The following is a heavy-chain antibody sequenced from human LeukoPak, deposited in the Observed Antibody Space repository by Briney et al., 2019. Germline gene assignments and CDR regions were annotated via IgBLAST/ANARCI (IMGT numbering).Heavy chain of an antibody. CDR3: ARAPTDYSQLPSDAFDI. CDR2: INTNTGNP. D-gene: IGHD1-1*01. V-gene: IGHV7-4-1*02. J-gene: IGHJ3*02. Sequence: ASVKVSCKASGYTFTSYYMHWVRQAPGQGLEWMGWINTNTGNPTYAQGFTGRFVFSLDTSVSTAYLQISSLKAEDTAVYYCARAPTDYSQLPSDAFDIWGQGTMVTVSS. CDR1: GYTFTSYY.